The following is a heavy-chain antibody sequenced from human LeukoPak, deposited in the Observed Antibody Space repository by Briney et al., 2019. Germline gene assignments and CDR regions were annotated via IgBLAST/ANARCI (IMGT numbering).Heavy chain of an antibody. J-gene: IGHJ4*02. V-gene: IGHV3-30*02. CDR2: TRSDESRK. CDR3: AKDSTGFTATD. Sequence: GGSLRLSCAASGFTFTNYGMVWLRQAPGKGLEWVAYTRSDESRKYYADSVKGRFTISRDNSKNTLYLQMNSLRDEDTAVYYCAKDSTGFTATDWGQGTLVTVSS. D-gene: IGHD5-18*01. CDR1: GFTFTNYG.